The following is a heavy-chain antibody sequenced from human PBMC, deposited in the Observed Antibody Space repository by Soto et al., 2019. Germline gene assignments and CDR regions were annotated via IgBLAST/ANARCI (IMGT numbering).Heavy chain of an antibody. CDR3: ARDGVGAYQYAFDI. CDR1: GFTFSSYG. CDR2: IWYDGSNK. D-gene: IGHD1-26*01. J-gene: IGHJ3*02. Sequence: QVQLVESGGGVVQPGRSLRLSCAASGFTFSSYGMHWVRQAPGKGLEWVAVIWYDGSNKYYADSVKGRFTISRDNSKNTLYLQMNSLRAEDTAVYYCARDGVGAYQYAFDIWGHGTMVTVSS. V-gene: IGHV3-33*01.